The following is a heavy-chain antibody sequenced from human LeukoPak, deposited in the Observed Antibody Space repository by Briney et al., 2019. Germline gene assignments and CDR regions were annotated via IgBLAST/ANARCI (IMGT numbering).Heavy chain of an antibody. J-gene: IGHJ3*02. V-gene: IGHV3-21*01. D-gene: IGHD2-2*01. CDR2: ISSSSSYI. Sequence: PGGSLRLSCAASGLSFISYSMNWVRQAPGKGLEWVSSISSSSSYIYYADSVKGRFTISRDNAKNSLYLQMNSLRAEDTAVYYCARVHCSSTSCYAFDIWGQGTMVTVSS. CDR1: GLSFISYS. CDR3: ARVHCSSTSCYAFDI.